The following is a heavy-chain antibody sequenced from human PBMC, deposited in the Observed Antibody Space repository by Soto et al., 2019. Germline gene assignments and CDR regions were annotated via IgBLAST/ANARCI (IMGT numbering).Heavy chain of an antibody. J-gene: IGHJ3*02. CDR2: IHAGNGYT. CDR3: ARVQYSGYDFKLAFDI. Sequence: QVQLVQSGAQVKKPGASVKVSCKASGYTFDNYALHWVRQAPGRRLEWMGWIHAGNGYTQYSQGFQGRVTITRDTSASTVHMDLSSLRSEDMAVYYCARVQYSGYDFKLAFDILGQGTMVTVPS. D-gene: IGHD5-12*01. CDR1: GYTFDNYA. V-gene: IGHV1-3*03.